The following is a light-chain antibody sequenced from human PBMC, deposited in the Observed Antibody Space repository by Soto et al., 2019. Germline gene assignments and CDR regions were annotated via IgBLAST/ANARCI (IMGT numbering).Light chain of an antibody. CDR1: QSVSIN. Sequence: EIVMTQSPATLSVSPGEGATLSCTASQSVSINLAWYQQKPGQAPRLLIFGASTRASGIPARFSGSGSGTQFTLTISSLQSEDFAVYYCQQYNNWPPGTFVQGTKV. J-gene: IGKJ1*01. V-gene: IGKV3-15*01. CDR3: QQYNNWPPGT. CDR2: GAS.